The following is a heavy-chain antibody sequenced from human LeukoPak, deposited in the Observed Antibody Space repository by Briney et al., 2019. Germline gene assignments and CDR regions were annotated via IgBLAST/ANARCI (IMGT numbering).Heavy chain of an antibody. CDR1: GGSINSYY. J-gene: IGHJ4*02. D-gene: IGHD3-10*01. CDR3: ARENRVTLVRGVIDY. V-gene: IGHV4-59*01. CDR2: IYYSGTT. Sequence: SETLSLTCTVSGGSINSYYWSWIRQPPGKGLEWIGYIYYSGTTNYNPSLKSRVTISVVTSKNQFSLKLSSVTAADMAVCYCARENRVTLVRGVIDYWGQGTLVTVSS.